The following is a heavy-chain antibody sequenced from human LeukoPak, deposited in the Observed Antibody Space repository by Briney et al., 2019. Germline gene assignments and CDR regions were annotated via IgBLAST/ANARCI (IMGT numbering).Heavy chain of an antibody. Sequence: SVKVSCKASGGTFSSYAISWVRQAPGQGLERMGGIIPIFGTANYAQKFQGRVTITRDTSASTAYMELSSLRSEDTAVYYCARDHGYYYDSSGYYFSPYYFDYWGQGTLVTVSS. CDR2: IIPIFGTA. D-gene: IGHD3-22*01. V-gene: IGHV1-69*05. CDR1: GGTFSSYA. J-gene: IGHJ4*02. CDR3: ARDHGYYYDSSGYYFSPYYFDY.